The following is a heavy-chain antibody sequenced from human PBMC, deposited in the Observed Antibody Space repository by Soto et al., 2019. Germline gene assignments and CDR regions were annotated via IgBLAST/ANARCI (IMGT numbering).Heavy chain of an antibody. CDR3: AKAGTRHVARSYFDY. V-gene: IGHV3-30*18. CDR1: GFTFSSYG. J-gene: IGHJ4*02. D-gene: IGHD6-6*01. CDR2: ISYDGSNK. Sequence: QVQLVKSGGGVVQPGRSLRLSCAASGFTFSSYGMHWVRQAPGKGLEWVAVISYDGSNKYYADSVKGRFTISRDNSKNTLYLQMNSLRAEDTAVYYCAKAGTRHVARSYFDYWGQGTLVTVSS.